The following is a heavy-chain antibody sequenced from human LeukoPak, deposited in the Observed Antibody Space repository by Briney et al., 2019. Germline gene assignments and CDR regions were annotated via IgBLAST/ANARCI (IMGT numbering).Heavy chain of an antibody. CDR1: GGSISSCY. CDR3: ARAGNCGGDCYSFDY. D-gene: IGHD2-21*02. V-gene: IGHV4-59*01. Sequence: SETLSLTCTVSGGSISSCYWSWIRQPPGKGLEWIGYIYYSGSTNYNPSLKSRVTISVDTSKNQFSLKLSSVTAADTAVYYCARAGNCGGDCYSFDYWGQGTLVTVSS. CDR2: IYYSGST. J-gene: IGHJ4*02.